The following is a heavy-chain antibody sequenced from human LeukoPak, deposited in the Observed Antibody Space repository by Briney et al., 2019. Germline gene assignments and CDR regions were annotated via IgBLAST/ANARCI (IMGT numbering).Heavy chain of an antibody. V-gene: IGHV3-74*01. CDR2: IQSDGSST. D-gene: IGHD6-19*01. J-gene: IGHJ3*02. CDR3: ARDILDSSGWYPDAFDI. CDR1: GFTFSNYW. Sequence: PGGSLRLSCAASGFTFSNYWMHWVRQGPGMGLVWVSRIQSDGSSTDYADSVKGRFTISRDNSKNTLYLQMNSLRAEDTAVYYCARDILDSSGWYPDAFDIWGQGTMVTVSS.